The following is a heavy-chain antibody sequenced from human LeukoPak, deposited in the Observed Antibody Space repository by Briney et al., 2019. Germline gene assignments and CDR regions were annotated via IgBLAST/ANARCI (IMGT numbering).Heavy chain of an antibody. CDR3: ARVVSTGNVLIYYYYYYMDV. V-gene: IGHV1-3*01. CDR2: INAGNGNT. Sequence: ASVKVSCKASGYTFTSYAMHWVRQAPGQRLEWMGWINAGNGNTKYSQEFQGRVTMTTDTSTSTAYMELRSLRSDDTAVYYCARVVSTGNVLIYYYYYYMDVWGKGTTVTVSS. J-gene: IGHJ6*03. CDR1: GYTFTSYA. D-gene: IGHD2-8*01.